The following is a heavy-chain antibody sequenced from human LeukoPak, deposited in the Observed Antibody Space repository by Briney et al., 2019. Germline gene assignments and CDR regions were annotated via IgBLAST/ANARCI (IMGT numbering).Heavy chain of an antibody. CDR1: GFTFSSYS. Sequence: GGSLRLSCAASGFTFSSYSMNWVRQAPGKGLEWVSYISSSSSTIYYADSVKGRFTISRDNAKNSLYLQMNSLRAEDTAVYYCARDLGNGAFDIWGQGTMVTVSS. J-gene: IGHJ3*02. CDR3: ARDLGNGAFDI. D-gene: IGHD1-26*01. CDR2: ISSSSSTI. V-gene: IGHV3-48*01.